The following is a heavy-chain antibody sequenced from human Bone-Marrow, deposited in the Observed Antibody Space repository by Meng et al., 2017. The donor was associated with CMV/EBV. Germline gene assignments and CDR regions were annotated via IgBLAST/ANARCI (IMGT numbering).Heavy chain of an antibody. Sequence: GESLKISCAASGFTFSSYWMSWVRQAPGKGLEWVSSISSSSSYIYYADSVKGRFTVSRDNAKNSLYLQMNSLRVEDTALYYCARVLPGGATSYYFDYWGQGTLVTVSS. J-gene: IGHJ4*02. CDR1: GFTFSSYW. CDR3: ARVLPGGATSYYFDY. CDR2: ISSSSSYI. D-gene: IGHD1-26*01. V-gene: IGHV3-21*01.